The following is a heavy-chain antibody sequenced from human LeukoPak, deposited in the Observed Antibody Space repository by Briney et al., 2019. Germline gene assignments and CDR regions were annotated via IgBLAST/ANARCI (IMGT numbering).Heavy chain of an antibody. CDR2: ISAYNGNT. D-gene: IGHD3-10*01. V-gene: IGHV1-18*01. CDR1: GYTFTTYG. CDR3: VREAELQGVILLSY. J-gene: IGHJ4*02. Sequence: ASVKVSCKASGYTFTTYGISWVRQAPGQGLEWMGWISAYNGNTNYAQKLQGRITLTTDTSTSTAYMELRSLRSDDTAVYYCVREAELQGVILLSYWGQGTLVTVSS.